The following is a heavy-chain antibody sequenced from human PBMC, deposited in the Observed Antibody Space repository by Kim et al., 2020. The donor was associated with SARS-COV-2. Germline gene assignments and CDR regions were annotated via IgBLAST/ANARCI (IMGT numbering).Heavy chain of an antibody. D-gene: IGHD2-2*01. CDR1: GFSLSTSAMC. CDR3: ARIRCYCSSTSCQAAYFDY. J-gene: IGHJ4*02. Sequence: SGPTLVNPTQTLTLTCTFSGFSLSTSAMCVSWIRQPPGKALEWLARIDWDDDKYYSTSLKTRLTISKDTSKNQVVLTMTNMDPVDTPTYYCARIRCYCSSTSCQAAYFDYWGQGTLVTVSS. V-gene: IGHV2-70*11. CDR2: IDWDDDK.